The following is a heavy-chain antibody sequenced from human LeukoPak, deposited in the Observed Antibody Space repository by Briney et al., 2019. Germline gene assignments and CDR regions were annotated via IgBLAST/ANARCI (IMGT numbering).Heavy chain of an antibody. CDR1: GYTFTSYG. D-gene: IGHD2-15*01. CDR3: ARLVVVVAATPGRDY. V-gene: IGHV1-18*01. CDR2: ISAYNGNT. J-gene: IGHJ4*02. Sequence: GASVKVSCKASGYTFTSYGISWVRQAPGQGLEWMGWISAYNGNTNYAQKLQGRVTMTTDTSTSTAYMELSSLRSEDTAVYYCARLVVVVAATPGRDYWGQGTLVTVSS.